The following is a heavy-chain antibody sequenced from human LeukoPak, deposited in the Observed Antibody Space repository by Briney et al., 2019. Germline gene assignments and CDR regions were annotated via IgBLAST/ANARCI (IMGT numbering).Heavy chain of an antibody. Sequence: GGSLRLSCAASGFTFSSYAMSWVRQAPGKGLEWVAVISYDGSNKYYADSVKGRFTISRDNSKNTLYLQMNSLRAEDTAVYYCARDPHIVGATNFDYWGQGTLVTVSS. J-gene: IGHJ4*02. CDR3: ARDPHIVGATNFDY. V-gene: IGHV3-30-3*01. D-gene: IGHD1-26*01. CDR2: ISYDGSNK. CDR1: GFTFSSYA.